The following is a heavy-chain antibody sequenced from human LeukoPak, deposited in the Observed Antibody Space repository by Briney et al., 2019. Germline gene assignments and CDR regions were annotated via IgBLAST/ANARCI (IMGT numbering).Heavy chain of an antibody. CDR3: ARRVGYCTNGVCYNYFDY. V-gene: IGHV1-2*02. CDR2: INPNSGGT. D-gene: IGHD2-8*01. CDR1: GYTFTGYY. Sequence: GASVKDSCKATGYTFTGYYMHWVRQAPGQGLEWMGWINPNSGGTNYAQKFQGRVTMTRDTSISTAYMELSRLRSDDTAVYYCARRVGYCTNGVCYNYFDYWGQGTLVTVSS. J-gene: IGHJ4*02.